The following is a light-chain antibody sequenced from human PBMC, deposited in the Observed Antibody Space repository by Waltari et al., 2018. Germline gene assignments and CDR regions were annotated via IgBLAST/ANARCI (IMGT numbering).Light chain of an antibody. CDR3: AAWDDSLSGWV. J-gene: IGLJ3*02. V-gene: IGLV1-47*01. CDR2: KNN. CDR1: SSNIGPNS. Sequence: SVLTQPPSASGTPGQRATFSCSGCSSNIGPNSVYGYLQLPGAAPKLLSCKNNQRPSGSPDRFSGSKSGTSASLAISGLRSEDETDYYCAAWDDSLSGWVFGGGTKVTVL.